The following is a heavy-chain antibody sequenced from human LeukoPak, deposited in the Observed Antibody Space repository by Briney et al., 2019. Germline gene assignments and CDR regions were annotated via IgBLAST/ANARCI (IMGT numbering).Heavy chain of an antibody. D-gene: IGHD3-10*01. V-gene: IGHV1-69*13. CDR1: GGTFSSYA. CDR3: ARASGSGSHYYYYYYYMDV. J-gene: IGHJ6*03. Sequence: ASVKVSCKASGGTFSSYAISWVRQAPGQGLEWMGGNIPIFGTANYAQKFQGRVTITADESTSTAYMELSSLRSEDTAVYYCARASGSGSHYYYYYYYMDVWGKGTTVTISS. CDR2: NIPIFGTA.